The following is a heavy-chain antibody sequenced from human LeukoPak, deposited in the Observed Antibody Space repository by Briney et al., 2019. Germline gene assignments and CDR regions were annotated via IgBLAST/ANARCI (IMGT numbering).Heavy chain of an antibody. J-gene: IGHJ1*01. CDR2: INSDGSST. D-gene: IGHD6-13*01. CDR1: GFTFSSYW. Sequence: GGSLRPSCAASGFTFSSYWMHWVRQAPGKGLVWVSRINSDGSSTSYADSVKGRFTISRDNAKNTLYLQMNSLRAEDTAVYYCARVRYSSSWSEYFQHWGQGTLVTVSS. V-gene: IGHV3-74*01. CDR3: ARVRYSSSWSEYFQH.